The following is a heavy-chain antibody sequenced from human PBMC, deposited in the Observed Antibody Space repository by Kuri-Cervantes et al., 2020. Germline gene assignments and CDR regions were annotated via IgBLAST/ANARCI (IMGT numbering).Heavy chain of an antibody. J-gene: IGHJ4*02. D-gene: IGHD2-15*01. V-gene: IGHV3-21*01. CDR3: ARAYCNTGSCSITGAAGY. CDR1: GFTFSLYS. CDR2: ISGSTTYI. Sequence: GESLKISCAASGFTFSLYSMSWVRQAPGKGLEWVSYISGSTTYIYYLDSVKGRFTISRDNAKKSLFMQMNSLRAEDTAVYYCARAYCNTGSCSITGAAGYWGQGTLVTVSS.